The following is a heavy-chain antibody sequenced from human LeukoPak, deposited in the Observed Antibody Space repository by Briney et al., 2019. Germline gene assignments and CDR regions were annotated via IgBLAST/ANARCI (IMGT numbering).Heavy chain of an antibody. CDR2: INPNSGGT. CDR3: ARDLYSGYDWRGDY. J-gene: IGHJ4*02. Sequence: ASVKVSCKASGYTFTGYYMHWVRQAPGQGLEWMGWINPNSGGTNYAQKFQGRVTMTGDTSISTAYMELSRLRSDDTAVYYCARDLYSGYDWRGDYWGQGTLVTVSS. V-gene: IGHV1-2*02. CDR1: GYTFTGYY. D-gene: IGHD5-12*01.